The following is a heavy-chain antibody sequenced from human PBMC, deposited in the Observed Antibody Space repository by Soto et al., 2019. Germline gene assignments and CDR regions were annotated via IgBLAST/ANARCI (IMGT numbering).Heavy chain of an antibody. CDR1: GFTFSSYA. V-gene: IGHV3-23*01. CDR2: ISGSGGST. CDR3: VKELHIAVASCLCY. J-gene: IGHJ4*02. Sequence: PGGSLRLSCAASGFTFSSYAMSWVRQAPGKGLEWVSAISGSGGSTYYADSVKGRFTISRDNSKNTLYLQMNSLRAEDTAVYYCVKELHIAVASCLCYWGQGTLVTVSS. D-gene: IGHD6-19*01.